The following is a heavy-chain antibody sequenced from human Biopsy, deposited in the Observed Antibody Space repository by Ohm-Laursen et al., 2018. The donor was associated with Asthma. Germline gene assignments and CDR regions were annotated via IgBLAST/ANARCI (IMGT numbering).Heavy chain of an antibody. V-gene: IGHV1-69*01. CDR2: IIPIFGTA. D-gene: IGHD1-7*01. CDR3: ARDPHNSYLASLRTKFNYYYYGMDA. CDR1: GGTFSSYA. Sequence: GSSVKVSCKASGGTFSSYAISWVRQAPGQGLEWMGGIIPIFGTANYAQKFQGRVTITADESTSTAYMELSSLRSEDTAVYYCARDPHNSYLASLRTKFNYYYYGMDAWGQGTTVTVSS. J-gene: IGHJ6*02.